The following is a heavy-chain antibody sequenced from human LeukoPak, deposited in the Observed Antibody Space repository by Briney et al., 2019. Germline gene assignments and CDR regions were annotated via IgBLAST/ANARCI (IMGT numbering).Heavy chain of an antibody. J-gene: IGHJ4*02. D-gene: IGHD4-23*01. CDR2: TASDGSST. CDR3: ARGRPHGNDY. Sequence: PGGSLRLSCAASGFTFSSYWMNWVRQAPGKGLVWVSRTASDGSSTTYADSVKGRFSISRGNAKNTLYLQMNSLRVEDTAVYYCARGRPHGNDYWGQGTLVTVSS. V-gene: IGHV3-74*01. CDR1: GFTFSSYW.